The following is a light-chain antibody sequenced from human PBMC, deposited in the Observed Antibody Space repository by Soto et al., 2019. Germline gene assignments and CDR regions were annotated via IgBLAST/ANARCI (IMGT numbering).Light chain of an antibody. CDR1: QSVSSSY. CDR3: QQYGSSST. Sequence: EIVMTQSQATLSLSARERANGCCRASQSVSSSYLAWYQQKPGQAPRLLIYGASSRATGIPDRFSGSGSGTDFTITISRLEPEYFAVYYCQQYGSSSTFGGGTKVDIK. J-gene: IGKJ4*02. CDR2: GAS. V-gene: IGKV3-20*01.